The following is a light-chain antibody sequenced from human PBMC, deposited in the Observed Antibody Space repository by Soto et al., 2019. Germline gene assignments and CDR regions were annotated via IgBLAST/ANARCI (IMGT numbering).Light chain of an antibody. J-gene: IGLJ1*01. Sequence: QSVLTQPPSVSGAPGQRATISCTGSSSNIGAGHDVHWYQQLPGTAPKLLIYGNGNRPSGVPDRFSGSKSGTSASLAITGLQAEDEADYYCQSYDSSLSGSEVFGTGTKVTVL. CDR3: QSYDSSLSGSEV. CDR2: GNG. CDR1: SSNIGAGHD. V-gene: IGLV1-40*01.